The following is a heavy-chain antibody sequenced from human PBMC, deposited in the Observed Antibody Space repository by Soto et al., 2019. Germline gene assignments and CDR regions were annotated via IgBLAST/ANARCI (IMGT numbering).Heavy chain of an antibody. CDR1: GFTFSSYG. CDR3: AREVRVAAAGRGVDY. CDR2: IWYDGSNK. D-gene: IGHD6-13*01. J-gene: IGHJ4*02. V-gene: IGHV3-33*01. Sequence: QVQLVESGGGVVQPGRSLRLSCAASGFTFSSYGMHWVRQAPGKGLEWVAVIWYDGSNKYYADSVKGRFTISRDNSKNTLYLQMNSLRAEDTAVYYCAREVRVAAAGRGVDYWGQGTLVTVSS.